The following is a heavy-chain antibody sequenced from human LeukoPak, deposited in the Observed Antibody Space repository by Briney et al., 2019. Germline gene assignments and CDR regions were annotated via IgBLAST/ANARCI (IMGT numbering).Heavy chain of an antibody. CDR3: TRVGPGRVGFWSGYSVKYYMDV. CDR2: IRSKAYGGTT. D-gene: IGHD3-3*01. J-gene: IGHJ6*03. Sequence: GGSLRLSCTASGFTFGDYAMSWFRQAPGKGLEWVGFIRSKAYGGTTEYAASVKGRFTISRDDSKSIAYLQMNSLKTEDTAVYYCTRVGPGRVGFWSGYSVKYYMDVWGKGTTVTVSS. V-gene: IGHV3-49*03. CDR1: GFTFGDYA.